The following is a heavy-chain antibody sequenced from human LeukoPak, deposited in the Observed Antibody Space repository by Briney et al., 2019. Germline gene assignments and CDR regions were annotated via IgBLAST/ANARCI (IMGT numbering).Heavy chain of an antibody. CDR1: GGSISSYY. V-gene: IGHV4-59*01. CDR2: IYYSGST. CDR3: ASKQNYDFWSGYQNYYYGMDV. D-gene: IGHD3-3*01. Sequence: SETLSLTRTVSGGSISSYYWSWIRQPPGKGLEWIGYIYYSGSTNYNPSLKSRVTISVDTSKNQFSLKLSSVTAADTAVYYCASKQNYDFWSGYQNYYYGMDVWGQGTTVTVSS. J-gene: IGHJ6*02.